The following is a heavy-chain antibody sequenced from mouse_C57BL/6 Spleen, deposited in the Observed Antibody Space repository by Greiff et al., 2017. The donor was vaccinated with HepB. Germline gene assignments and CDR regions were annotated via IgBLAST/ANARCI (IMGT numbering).Heavy chain of an antibody. D-gene: IGHD1-1*01. V-gene: IGHV1-80*01. J-gene: IGHJ1*03. CDR3: ARRSLYYGSSYWYFDV. CDR2: IYPGDGDT. CDR1: GYAFSSYW. Sequence: VKLQESGAELVKPGASVKISCKASGYAFSSYWMNWVKQRPGKGLEWIGQIYPGDGDTNYNGKFKGKATLTADKSSSTAYMQLSNLTSEDSAVYFCARRSLYYGSSYWYFDVWGTGTTVTVSS.